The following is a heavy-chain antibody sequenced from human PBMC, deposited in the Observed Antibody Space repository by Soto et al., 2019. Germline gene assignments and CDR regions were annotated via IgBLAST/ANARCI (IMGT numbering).Heavy chain of an antibody. CDR3: ARDAGVSGELYY. CDR2: ISAYNGNT. Sequence: ASVKVSCKASGYTFASYGISWVRQAPGQGLEWMGWISAYNGNTNYAQKLQGRVTMTTDTSTSTAYKELRSLRSDDTAVYYCARDAGVSGELYYWGQGTLVTVSS. CDR1: GYTFASYG. J-gene: IGHJ4*02. D-gene: IGHD1-7*01. V-gene: IGHV1-18*01.